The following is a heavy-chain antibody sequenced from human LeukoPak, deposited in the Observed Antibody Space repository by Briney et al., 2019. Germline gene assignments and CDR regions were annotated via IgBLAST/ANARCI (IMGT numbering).Heavy chain of an antibody. D-gene: IGHD3-22*01. Sequence: GESLRLSCGASGFTFSSYNMNWVRQAPGKGLEWVSSISSSSSYIYYADSVRGRFTISRDNAKNSLYLQMSSLRAEDTAVYYCARDNTISGYYEIGYWGQGTLVTVSS. J-gene: IGHJ4*02. V-gene: IGHV3-21*01. CDR1: GFTFSSYN. CDR2: ISSSSSYI. CDR3: ARDNTISGYYEIGY.